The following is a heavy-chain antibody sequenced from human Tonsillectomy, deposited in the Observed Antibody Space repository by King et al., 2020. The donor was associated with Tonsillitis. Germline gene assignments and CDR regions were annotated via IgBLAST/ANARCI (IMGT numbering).Heavy chain of an antibody. D-gene: IGHD5-12*01. J-gene: IGHJ4*02. CDR2: ISAYNGNT. V-gene: IGHV1-18*01. CDR3: ALDTLYGYDLGLVY. CDR1: GYIFTTYG. Sequence: QLVQSGAELKKPGASVKVSCKTSGYIFTTYGVSWLRQAPGQGPEWMGWISAYNGNTNYAQNVQGSVTLTTDISTSTAYMELRSLRSDDTAVYYCALDTLYGYDLGLVYWGQGPLVTVSS.